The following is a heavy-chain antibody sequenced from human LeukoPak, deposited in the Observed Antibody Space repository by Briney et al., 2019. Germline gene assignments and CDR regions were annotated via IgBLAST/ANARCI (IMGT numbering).Heavy chain of an antibody. CDR2: IIPIFGTA. J-gene: IGHJ4*02. CDR1: GGTFSSYA. D-gene: IGHD2-21*02. V-gene: IGHV1-69*05. Sequence: GASVKVSCKASGGTFSSYAISWVRQAPGQGLEWMGGIIPIFGTANYAQKFQGRVTSKTDESMSTAYMALSSLGSEDRAVYYCATDGGEYCGGDCYSDYWGQGTLVTVSS. CDR3: ATDGGEYCGGDCYSDY.